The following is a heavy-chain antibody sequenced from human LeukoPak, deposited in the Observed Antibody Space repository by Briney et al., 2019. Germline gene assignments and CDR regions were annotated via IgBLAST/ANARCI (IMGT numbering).Heavy chain of an antibody. CDR3: AKDLYPHIATPLDY. CDR1: GFTFSSYW. CDR2: IKQDGSEK. Sequence: PGGSLRLSCAASGFTFSSYWMSWVRQAPGKGLEWVANIKQDGSEKYYVDSVKGRFTISRDNAKNSLYLQMNNLRPEDTALYYCAKDLYPHIATPLDYWGQGTLVTVSS. D-gene: IGHD2-21*01. J-gene: IGHJ4*02. V-gene: IGHV3-7*03.